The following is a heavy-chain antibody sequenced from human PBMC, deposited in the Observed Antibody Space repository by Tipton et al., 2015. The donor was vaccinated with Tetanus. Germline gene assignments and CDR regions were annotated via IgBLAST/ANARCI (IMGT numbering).Heavy chain of an antibody. CDR3: ARETSLTTSY. D-gene: IGHD2/OR15-2a*01. V-gene: IGHV3-33*01. CDR2: IWYDGTTT. CDR1: GFSFSTYN. Sequence: SLRLSCATSGFSFSTYNFHWVRQAPGKGLEWVAVIWYDGTTTYYADSVKGRFTISRDNSKNTLFLQMNNLRAEDTAVYFCARETSLTTSYWGQGTLVTVSS. J-gene: IGHJ1*01.